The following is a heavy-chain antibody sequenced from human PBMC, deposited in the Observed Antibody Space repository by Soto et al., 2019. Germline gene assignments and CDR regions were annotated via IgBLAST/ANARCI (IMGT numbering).Heavy chain of an antibody. CDR1: GGSVSSSSYY. Sequence: QVQLQESGPGLVKPTETLSLTCTVSGGSVSSSSYYWSWIRQPPGKGLEWIGYVDHSGSTSYNPSLKSRVTISVDTSKNQVSLRLSSVTAADTAVYYCARRRGALRILYYYGMDVWGQGTTVTVSS. V-gene: IGHV4-61*01. J-gene: IGHJ6*02. D-gene: IGHD1-26*01. CDR3: ARRRGALRILYYYGMDV. CDR2: VDHSGST.